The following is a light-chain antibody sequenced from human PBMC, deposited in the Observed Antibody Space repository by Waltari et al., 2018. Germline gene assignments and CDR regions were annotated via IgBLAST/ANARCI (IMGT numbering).Light chain of an antibody. V-gene: IGLV2-23*02. CDR3: CSYGGSGTYVM. CDR1: RSAVGSDNL. CDR2: VVI. Sequence: QSALTQPASVAGSPGQSITISRTGTRSAVGSDNLVPWYQQYPGKAPKLMIYVVIPRPSGVSNRFSGSKSGNTASLTISGLQAEDDADYYCCSYGGSGTYVMFGGGTKVTVL. J-gene: IGLJ3*02.